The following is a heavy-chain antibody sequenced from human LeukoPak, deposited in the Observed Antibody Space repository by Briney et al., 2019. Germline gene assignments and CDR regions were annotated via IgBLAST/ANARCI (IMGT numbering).Heavy chain of an antibody. J-gene: IGHJ4*02. CDR3: AREGSGYYDSSGYYVGPFDY. D-gene: IGHD3-22*01. CDR2: ISGSGGST. V-gene: IGHV3-23*01. CDR1: GFTFSSYA. Sequence: PGGSLRLSCAAPGFTFSSYAMSWVRQTPGKGLEWVAAISGSGGSTYYADSVKGRFTISRDNSKNTLYLQMNSLRAEDTAVYYCAREGSGYYDSSGYYVGPFDYWGQGTLVTVSS.